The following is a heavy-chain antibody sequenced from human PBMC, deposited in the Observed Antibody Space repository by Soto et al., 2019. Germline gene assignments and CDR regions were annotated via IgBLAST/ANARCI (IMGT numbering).Heavy chain of an antibody. CDR3: VKRGFYYYGSGSSYYFDY. CDR1: GFTFSSYA. J-gene: IGHJ4*02. CDR2: ISSNGGST. Sequence: GGSLRLSCSASGFTFSSYAMHWVRQAPGKGLEYVSAISSNGGSTYYADSVKGRFTISRDNSKNTLYLQMSSLRAEDTAVYYCVKRGFYYYGSGSSYYFDYWGQGTLVTVSS. D-gene: IGHD3-10*01. V-gene: IGHV3-64D*08.